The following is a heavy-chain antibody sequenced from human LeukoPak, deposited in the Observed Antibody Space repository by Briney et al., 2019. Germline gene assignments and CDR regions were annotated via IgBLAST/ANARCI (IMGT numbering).Heavy chain of an antibody. Sequence: GGSLRLSCAASGFTFSSYGMHWVRQAPGKGLEWVAFVRYDGSNKYYADSVKGRFTISRDNSKNTLYLQMNSLRAEDTAVYYCATFTYYYDSSGYSQGDYWGQGTLVTVSS. D-gene: IGHD3-22*01. J-gene: IGHJ4*02. CDR3: ATFTYYYDSSGYSQGDY. CDR1: GFTFSSYG. V-gene: IGHV3-30*02. CDR2: VRYDGSNK.